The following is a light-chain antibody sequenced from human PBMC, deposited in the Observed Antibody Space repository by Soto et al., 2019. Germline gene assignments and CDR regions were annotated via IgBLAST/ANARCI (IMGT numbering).Light chain of an antibody. J-gene: IGKJ5*01. CDR3: QQYYSTSSIT. CDR1: QSVLDSSNNRNY. CDR2: WAS. Sequence: DIVMTQSPASLAVSLGERATINCKSSQSVLDSSNNRNYFAWYQQKPGQPPKLLIYWASTRESGVPGRFRGSGSGTDFTLTINSLQAEDVAVYYCQQYYSTSSITFGQGTRLEIK. V-gene: IGKV4-1*01.